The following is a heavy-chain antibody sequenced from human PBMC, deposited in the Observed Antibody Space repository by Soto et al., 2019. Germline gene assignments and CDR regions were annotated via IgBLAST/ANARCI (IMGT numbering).Heavy chain of an antibody. CDR3: ARHEADQ. Sequence: GESLTISSTCAGHSFAHYWIGWVRQMPGKGLEWVGTIYPGDSDTRYSPSFQGQVSISADKSISTAYLQWSSLKASDTAMYYCARHEADQWGQGTLVTVSS. CDR2: IYPGDSDT. V-gene: IGHV5-51*01. CDR1: GHSFAHYW. J-gene: IGHJ5*02.